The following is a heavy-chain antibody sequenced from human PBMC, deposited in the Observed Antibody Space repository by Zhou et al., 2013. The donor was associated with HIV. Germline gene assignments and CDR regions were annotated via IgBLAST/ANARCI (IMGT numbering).Heavy chain of an antibody. CDR1: GYTFISFY. CDR2: INPSSGST. D-gene: IGHD3-10*01. Sequence: QVQLVQSGAEVKKPGASVKVSCKASGYTFISFYMHWVRQAPGQGLEWMGVINPSSGSTTYAEKFQGRVTMTTDTSTSTLYMELSSLRSEDTAVYYCGRRGSWGDRTTIIRGGVDVWGQGTTVSVSS. J-gene: IGHJ6*02. V-gene: IGHV1-46*01. CDR3: GRRGSWGDRTTIIRGGVDV.